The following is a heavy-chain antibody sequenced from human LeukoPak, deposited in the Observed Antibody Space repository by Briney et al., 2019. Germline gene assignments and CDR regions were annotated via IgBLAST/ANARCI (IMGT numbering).Heavy chain of an antibody. J-gene: IGHJ5*02. CDR3: ARGQFTLGVPAATSIELGHWFDP. D-gene: IGHD2-2*01. V-gene: IGHV1-8*01. CDR1: GYTFTSYY. Sequence: ASVKVSCKASGYTFTSYYINWVRQATGQGLEWMGWMNPNSGNTGYAQKFQGRVTMTRNTSISTAYMEVSSLRSEDTAVYYCARGQFTLGVPAATSIELGHWFDPWGQGTLVSVSS. CDR2: MNPNSGNT.